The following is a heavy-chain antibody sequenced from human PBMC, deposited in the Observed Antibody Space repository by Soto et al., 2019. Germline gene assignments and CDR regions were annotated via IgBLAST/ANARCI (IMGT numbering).Heavy chain of an antibody. CDR1: GYAFTSYG. J-gene: IGHJ5*02. CDR3: ARGPSHCSSTSCYNWFDP. CDR2: ISAYNGNT. V-gene: IGHV1-18*01. D-gene: IGHD2-2*01. Sequence: ASVKCSCKASGYAFTSYGISWVRQAPGQGLEWMGWISAYNGNTNYAQKLQGRVTMTTDTSTSTAYMELRSLRSDDTAVYYCARGPSHCSSTSCYNWFDPWGQGTLVTVYS.